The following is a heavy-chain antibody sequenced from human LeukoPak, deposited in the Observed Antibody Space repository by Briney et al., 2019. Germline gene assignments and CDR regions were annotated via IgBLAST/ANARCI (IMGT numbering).Heavy chain of an antibody. CDR1: GYTFTSYY. J-gene: IGHJ2*01. D-gene: IGHD4-23*01. V-gene: IGHV1-46*01. Sequence: GASVKVSCKASGYTFTSYYMHWVRQAPGQGLEWMGIINPSGGSTSYAQKSQGRVTMTRDTSTSTVYMELSSLRSEDTAVYYCARAPGSRRYGGNSDWYFDLWGRGTLVTVSS. CDR2: INPSGGST. CDR3: ARAPGSRRYGGNSDWYFDL.